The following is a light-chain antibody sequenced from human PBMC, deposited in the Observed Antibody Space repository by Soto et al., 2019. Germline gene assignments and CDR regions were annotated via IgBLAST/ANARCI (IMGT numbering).Light chain of an antibody. Sequence: DIQMTQSPSSLSASVGGRVTITCRASQSISSYLNWYQQKPGKAPKLLIYAASSLQSGVPSRFSGSGSGTDCTLTISSLQPEDFATYYCQQSYSTPWTFGQGTKVEIK. V-gene: IGKV1-39*01. CDR2: AAS. CDR3: QQSYSTPWT. CDR1: QSISSY. J-gene: IGKJ1*01.